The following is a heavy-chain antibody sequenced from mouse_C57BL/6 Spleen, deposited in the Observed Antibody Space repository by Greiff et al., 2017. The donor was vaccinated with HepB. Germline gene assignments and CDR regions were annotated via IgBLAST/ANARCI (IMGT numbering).Heavy chain of an antibody. CDR1: GYSITSGYY. V-gene: IGHV3-6*01. D-gene: IGHD2-4*01. CDR2: ISYDGSN. Sequence: EVQLQQSGPGLVKPSQSLSLTCSVTGYSITSGYYWNWIRQFPGNKLEWMGYISYDGSNNYNPSLKNRISITRDTSKNQFFLKLNSVTTEDTATYYCARDDDYGWVFAYWGQGTLVTVSA. J-gene: IGHJ3*01. CDR3: ARDDDYGWVFAY.